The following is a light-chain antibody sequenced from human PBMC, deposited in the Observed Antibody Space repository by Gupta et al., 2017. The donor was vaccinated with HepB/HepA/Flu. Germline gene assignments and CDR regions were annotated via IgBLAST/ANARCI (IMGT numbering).Light chain of an antibody. CDR2: GVN. J-gene: IGLJ1*01. CDR1: SSDVGGYNY. Sequence: QSALTQPPSVSGSPGQSVTISCTGTSSDVGGYNYVSWYQQPPGTAPKLIIYGVNNRPSGVPDRFSGSKSGNTASLTISGLQAEDEADYYCTSYTSSITYVFGTGTKVTVL. V-gene: IGLV2-18*02. CDR3: TSYTSSITYV.